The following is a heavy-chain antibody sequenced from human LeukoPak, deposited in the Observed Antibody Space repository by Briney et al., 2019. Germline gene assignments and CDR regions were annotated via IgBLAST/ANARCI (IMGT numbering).Heavy chain of an antibody. Sequence: SETLSLTCAVSGYSITSDYYWGWLRQPPGKGLKGIGSICHSGTSYYNHSLKSRFTISVDTSKNQFALKLSPVTAADTAGYYCARDSSSGFVSFDYWGEGTLVTVSS. CDR3: ARDSSSGFVSFDY. CDR1: GYSITSDYY. D-gene: IGHD6-19*01. J-gene: IGHJ4*02. CDR2: ICHSGTS. V-gene: IGHV4-38-2*02.